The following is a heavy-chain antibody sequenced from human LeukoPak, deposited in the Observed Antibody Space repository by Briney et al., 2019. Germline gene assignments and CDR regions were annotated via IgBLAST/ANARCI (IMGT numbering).Heavy chain of an antibody. CDR1: GGSISSGGYY. D-gene: IGHD2/OR15-2a*01. J-gene: IGHJ5*02. V-gene: IGHV4-31*03. Sequence: SQTLSLACTVSGGSISSGGYYWSWIRQHPGKGLEWIGYIYYSGSTYYNPSLKSRVTISVDTSKNQFSLKLSSVTAPDTAIYYCAREYCNSISCPVWFDPWGQGTLVTVSS. CDR2: IYYSGST. CDR3: AREYCNSISCPVWFDP.